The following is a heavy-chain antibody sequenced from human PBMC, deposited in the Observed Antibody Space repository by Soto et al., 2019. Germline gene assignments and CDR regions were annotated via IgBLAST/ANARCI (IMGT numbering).Heavy chain of an antibody. D-gene: IGHD2-21*01. CDR3: ARDAHCGGAPGCSAMDV. Sequence: ASVKVSCKSSGYSFTSDCVSWVRQAPGQGLEWMGWISGYNGNTNYAQKFRDRVTMTTDTSTSTAYMELRSLRSDDSAVYYCARDAHCGGAPGCSAMDVWGQGTTVTVSS. CDR2: ISGYNGNT. J-gene: IGHJ6*02. V-gene: IGHV1-18*04. CDR1: GYSFTSDC.